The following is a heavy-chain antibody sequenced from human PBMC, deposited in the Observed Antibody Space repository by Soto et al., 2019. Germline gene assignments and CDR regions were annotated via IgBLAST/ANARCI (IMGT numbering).Heavy chain of an antibody. D-gene: IGHD3-3*02. CDR3: AKGSIFTSVIFHLPPFEF. CDR1: GFTFSTYA. V-gene: IGHV3-23*01. J-gene: IGHJ4*02. Sequence: EVQLLESGGGFVQPGGSLRLSCAASGFTFSTYAMSWVRQSPGKGLEWVSAMSGSGATTHHADSVKGRFTISRDNSKNTLYLQLNSLRAEDTAVFFCAKGSIFTSVIFHLPPFEFWGQGPLATVS. CDR2: MSGSGATT.